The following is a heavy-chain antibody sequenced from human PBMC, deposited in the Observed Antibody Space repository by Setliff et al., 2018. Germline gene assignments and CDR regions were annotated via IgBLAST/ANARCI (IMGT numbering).Heavy chain of an antibody. Sequence: PSETLSLTCSVSGASITSGGFYWTWIRQPAGKGLEWIGHISPSGSTTYNPSVKSRVTISLDTSKNHFSLKLDSVTAADTALYYCARSPSVSWTPRYWGRGTLVTVSS. CDR1: GASITSGGFY. CDR2: ISPSGST. V-gene: IGHV4-61*09. J-gene: IGHJ4*02. CDR3: ARSPSVSWTPRY. D-gene: IGHD6-13*01.